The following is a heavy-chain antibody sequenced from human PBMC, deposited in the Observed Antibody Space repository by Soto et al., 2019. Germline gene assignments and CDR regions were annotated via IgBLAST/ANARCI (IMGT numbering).Heavy chain of an antibody. CDR1: GGSISSCSYY. J-gene: IGHJ4*02. Sequence: SETLSLTCTVSGGSISSCSYYWSWIRQHPGKGLEWIGYIYYSGSTYYNPSLKSRVTISVDTSKNQFSLKLSPVTAADTAVYYCERARRLDYWGQGTMGTVSS. CDR3: ERARRLDY. D-gene: IGHD6-6*01. CDR2: IYYSGST. V-gene: IGHV4-31*03.